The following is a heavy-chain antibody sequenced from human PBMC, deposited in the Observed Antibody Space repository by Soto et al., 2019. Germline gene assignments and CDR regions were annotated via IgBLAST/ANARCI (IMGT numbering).Heavy chain of an antibody. J-gene: IGHJ5*02. Sequence: QVQLVHSGAEVKKPGSSVKVSCKASGGTFSSYTISWVRQAPGQGLEWMGRIIPILGIANYAQKFQGRVTITADKSTSTAYMELSSLRSEDTAVYYCARGDYRYNWFDPWGQGPLVTVSS. D-gene: IGHD4-4*01. CDR1: GGTFSSYT. CDR2: IIPILGIA. CDR3: ARGDYRYNWFDP. V-gene: IGHV1-69*02.